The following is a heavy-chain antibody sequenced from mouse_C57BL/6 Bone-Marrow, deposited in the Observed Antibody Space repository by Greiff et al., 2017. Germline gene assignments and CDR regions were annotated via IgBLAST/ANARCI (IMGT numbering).Heavy chain of an antibody. V-gene: IGHV3-8*01. CDR1: GYSITSDY. CDR2: ISYSGST. J-gene: IGHJ1*03. D-gene: IGHD1-1*01. Sequence: EVKLVESGPGLAKPSQTLYLSCSVTGYSITSDYWNWIRKFPGNKLEYMGYISYSGSTYYNPSLKSRISITRDTSKNQYYLQLNSVTTEDTATSYCARWDYGSSYWYFDVWGTGTTVTVSS. CDR3: ARWDYGSSYWYFDV.